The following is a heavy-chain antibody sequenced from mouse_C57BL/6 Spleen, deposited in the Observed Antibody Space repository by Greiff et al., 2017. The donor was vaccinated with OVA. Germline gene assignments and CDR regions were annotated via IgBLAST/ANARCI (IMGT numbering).Heavy chain of an antibody. CDR2: IDPSDSET. J-gene: IGHJ4*01. CDR1: GYTFTSYW. D-gene: IGHD1-1*01. Sequence: VQLQQPGAELVRPGSSVKLSCKASGYTFTSYWMHWVKQRPIQGLEWIGNIDPSDSETHYNQKFKDKATLTVDKSSSTAYMQLSSLTSEDSAVYYCARGRTVLYAMDYWGQGTSVTVSS. CDR3: ARGRTVLYAMDY. V-gene: IGHV1-52*01.